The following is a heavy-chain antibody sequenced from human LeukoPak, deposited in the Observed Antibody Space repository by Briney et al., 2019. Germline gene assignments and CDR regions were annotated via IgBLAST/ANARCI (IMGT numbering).Heavy chain of an antibody. Sequence: PGGSLRLSCTASGFTFSDHCMDWVRQAPGKGLEWVGRTANKANSYITYYAASVKGRFVISTDDSKNSLHLQMNSLKTEDTAVYYCAGRPLSSPHSFDDWGQGTLVTVSS. V-gene: IGHV3-72*01. CDR1: GFTFSDHC. CDR3: AGRPLSSPHSFDD. J-gene: IGHJ4*02. CDR2: TANKANSYIT. D-gene: IGHD6-19*01.